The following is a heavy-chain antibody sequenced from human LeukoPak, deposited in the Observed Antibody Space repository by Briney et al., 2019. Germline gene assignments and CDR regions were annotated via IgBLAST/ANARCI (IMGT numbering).Heavy chain of an antibody. CDR1: GGSISSGGYY. D-gene: IGHD3-3*01. V-gene: IGHV4-31*03. J-gene: IGHJ4*02. CDR3: AREGGGEYYDFWSGYYNRYFDY. CDR2: IYYSGST. Sequence: TLSLTCTVSGGSISSGGYYWSWIRQHPGKGLEWIGYIYYSGSTYYNPSLKSRVTISVDTSKNQFSLKLSSVTAADTAVYYCAREGGGEYYDFWSGYYNRYFDYWGQGTLVTVSS.